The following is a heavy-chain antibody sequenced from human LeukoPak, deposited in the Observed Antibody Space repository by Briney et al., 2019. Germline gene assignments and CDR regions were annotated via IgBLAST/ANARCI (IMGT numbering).Heavy chain of an antibody. D-gene: IGHD3-16*01. CDR2: FDPEDGET. J-gene: IGHJ5*02. Sequence: ASVKVSCKVSGYTLTELSMHWVRQAPGKGLEWMGGFDPEDGETIYAQKFQGRVTMTEDTSTDTAYMELSSLRSEDTAVYYCATWGWGRSPRWFDHWGQGTLVTVSS. V-gene: IGHV1-24*01. CDR3: ATWGWGRSPRWFDH. CDR1: GYTLTELS.